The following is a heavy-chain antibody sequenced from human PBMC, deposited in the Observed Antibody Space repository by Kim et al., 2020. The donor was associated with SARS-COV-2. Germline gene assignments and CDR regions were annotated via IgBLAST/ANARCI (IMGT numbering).Heavy chain of an antibody. CDR1: GFSFSSYG. V-gene: IGHV3-33*01. J-gene: IGHJ4*02. D-gene: IGHD1-7*01. CDR3: ARDGTPTYWTYFDY. Sequence: GGSLRLSCAASGFSFSSYGMHWVRQAPGKGLEWVAVIWYDGSNAFYADSVKGRFTISRDNSKNTLFLQMNNLRAEDTAIYYCARDGTPTYWTYFDYWGQGTLVTVSS. CDR2: IWYDGSNA.